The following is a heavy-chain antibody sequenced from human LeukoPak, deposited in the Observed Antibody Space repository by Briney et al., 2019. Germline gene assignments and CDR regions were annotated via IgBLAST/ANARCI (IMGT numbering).Heavy chain of an antibody. V-gene: IGHV3-7*03. D-gene: IGHD3-22*01. Sequence: GGSLRLSCAASGFTFSSYWMSWVRQAPGKGLEWVANIKEDGSEKYYVDSVKGRFTISRDNAKNSLYLQMNSLRAEDTALYYCAKESSTMTFVDYWGQGTLVTVSS. J-gene: IGHJ4*02. CDR3: AKESSTMTFVDY. CDR2: IKEDGSEK. CDR1: GFTFSSYW.